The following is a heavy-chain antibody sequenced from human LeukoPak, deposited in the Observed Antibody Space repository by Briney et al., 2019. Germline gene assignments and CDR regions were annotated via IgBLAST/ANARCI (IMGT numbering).Heavy chain of an antibody. V-gene: IGHV3-7*01. CDR2: IKQDGSEK. D-gene: IGHD6-25*01. CDR3: AREISAAGGGSDF. CDR1: GFILRDFW. Sequence: RGSPRLSCAASGFILRDFWMAWVRQAPGKGPEWVANIKQDGSEKYYLDSVKGRFTISRDNAKNSLYLQMNSLRAEDTALYYCAREISAAGGGSDFWGQGTLVTVSS. J-gene: IGHJ4*02.